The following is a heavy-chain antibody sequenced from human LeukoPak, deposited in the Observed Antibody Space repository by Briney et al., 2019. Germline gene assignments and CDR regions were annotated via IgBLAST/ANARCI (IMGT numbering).Heavy chain of an antibody. CDR1: GDSISSGDYY. V-gene: IGHV4-61*02. CDR2: ISSSGST. D-gene: IGHD3-22*01. CDR3: ARGPYSYDSSGAFDI. J-gene: IGHJ3*02. Sequence: SQTLSLTCTVSGDSISSGDYYWSWIRQPAGKGLEWIGRISSSGSTNYNPSLKSRVTISVDTSKNQFSLKLSSVTAADTAVHFCARGPYSYDSSGAFDIWGQGTMVTVSS.